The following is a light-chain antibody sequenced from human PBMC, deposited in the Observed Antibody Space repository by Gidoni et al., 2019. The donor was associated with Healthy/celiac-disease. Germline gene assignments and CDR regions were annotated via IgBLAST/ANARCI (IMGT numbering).Light chain of an antibody. Sequence: QSALTQPASVSGSPGQSITISCTGTSSDVGGYNYVSWYHQHPGKAPKLMIYDVSNRPSGVSNRFSGSKSGNTASLTISGLQAEDEAYYYCSSYTSSSTLVVFGGGTKLTVL. J-gene: IGLJ2*01. CDR1: SSDVGGYNY. V-gene: IGLV2-14*01. CDR2: DVS. CDR3: SSYTSSSTLVV.